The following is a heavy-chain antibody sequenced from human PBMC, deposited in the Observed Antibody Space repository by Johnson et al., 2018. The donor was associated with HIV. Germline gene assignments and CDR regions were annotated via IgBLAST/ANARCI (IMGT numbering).Heavy chain of an antibody. D-gene: IGHD4-23*01. V-gene: IGHV3-11*04. CDR2: ISSGGSTI. CDR1: GFTFSDYY. J-gene: IGHJ3*02. Sequence: QVQLVESGGGLVKPGGSLRLSCTASGFTFSDYYMSWIRQAAGKGLEWLSSISSGGSTIYYADSVKGRFTISRDNARNSLYLQMNSLRAEDTAVYYCAREGDSGGFFDAFDIWGQGTMVTVSS. CDR3: AREGDSGGFFDAFDI.